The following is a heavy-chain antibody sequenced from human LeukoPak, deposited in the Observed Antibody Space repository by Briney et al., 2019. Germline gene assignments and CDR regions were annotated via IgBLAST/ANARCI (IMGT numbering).Heavy chain of an antibody. CDR3: AREERWITMVRGANDY. CDR2: ISDSASHI. J-gene: IGHJ4*02. Sequence: GGSLRLSCAASGLTFSSHWMHWVRQAPGKGLEWVSSISDSASHIYYADSVKGRFATSRDNVKNSLYLQMNNLRAEDTAVYYCAREERWITMVRGANDYWGQGTLVTVSS. D-gene: IGHD3-10*01. V-gene: IGHV3-21*06. CDR1: GLTFSSHW.